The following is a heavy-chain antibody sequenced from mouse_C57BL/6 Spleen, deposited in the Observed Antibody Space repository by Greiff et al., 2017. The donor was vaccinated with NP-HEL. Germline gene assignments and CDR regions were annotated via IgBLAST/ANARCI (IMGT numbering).Heavy chain of an antibody. V-gene: IGHV1-64*01. Sequence: QVQLQQPGAELVKPGASVKLSCKASGYTFTSYWMHWVKQRPGQGLEWIGMIHPNSGSTNYNEKFKSKATLTVDKSSSTAYMQLSSLTSEDSAVYYCARVPRGYYFDYWGQGTTLTVSS. CDR1: GYTFTSYW. CDR2: IHPNSGST. CDR3: ARVPRGYYFDY. J-gene: IGHJ2*01.